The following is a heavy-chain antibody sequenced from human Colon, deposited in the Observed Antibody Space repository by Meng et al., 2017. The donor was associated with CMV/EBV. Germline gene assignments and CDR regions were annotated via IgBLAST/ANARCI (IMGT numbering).Heavy chain of an antibody. CDR2: FGSSSDGTI. CDR1: GITFSEYD. V-gene: IGHV3-69-1*01. D-gene: IGHD2-2*01. J-gene: IGHJ4*01. Sequence: GGSLRLSCAVSGITFSEYDMHWVRQAPGKGLEWVSSFGSSSDGTIYYADSVRGRFTISRDNSKSTLYLQMNSLRAEDTAVYFCAKALNLVVPAAAYFHSWGNGTLVTVSS. CDR3: AKALNLVVPAAAYFHS.